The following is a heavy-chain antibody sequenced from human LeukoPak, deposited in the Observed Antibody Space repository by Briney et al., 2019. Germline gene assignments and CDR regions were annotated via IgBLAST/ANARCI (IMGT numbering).Heavy chain of an antibody. CDR1: GGSISSYY. D-gene: IGHD3-3*01. CDR2: VFYTGRT. Sequence: KSSETLSLTCTVSGGSISSYYWSWIRQPPGKGLELIGYVFYTGRTNYRPSLKNRVTISLDTSKNQFSLRLSSVTAADTAVYYCARYGYYAYDYWGQGNLVTVSS. V-gene: IGHV4-59*01. J-gene: IGHJ4*02. CDR3: ARYGYYAYDY.